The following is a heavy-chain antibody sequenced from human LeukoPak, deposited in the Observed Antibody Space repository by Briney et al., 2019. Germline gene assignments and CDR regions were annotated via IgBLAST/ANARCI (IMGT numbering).Heavy chain of an antibody. CDR3: ARVGGYSSGWYYFDY. Sequence: SETLSLTCTVSGGSISSGGYYWSWIRQPPGKGLEWIGYIYHSGSTYYNPSLKSRVTISVDRSKNQFSLKLSSVTAADTAVYYCARVGGYSSGWYYFDYWGQGTLVTVSS. V-gene: IGHV4-30-2*01. CDR1: GGSISSGGYY. CDR2: IYHSGST. J-gene: IGHJ4*02. D-gene: IGHD6-19*01.